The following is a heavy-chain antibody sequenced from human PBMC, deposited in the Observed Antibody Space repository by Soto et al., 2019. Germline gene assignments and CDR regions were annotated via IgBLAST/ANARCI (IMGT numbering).Heavy chain of an antibody. D-gene: IGHD2-8*01. CDR1: GGSVSSGSYY. V-gene: IGHV4-61*01. CDR2: IYYSGST. CDR3: ARWDIVLMVYAT. Sequence: SETLSLTCTVSGGSVSSGSYYWSWIRQPPGKGLEWIGYIYYSGSTNYNPSLKSRVTISVDTSKNQFSLKLSSVTAADTAVYYCARWDIVLMVYATWGQGTLVTVS. J-gene: IGHJ5*02.